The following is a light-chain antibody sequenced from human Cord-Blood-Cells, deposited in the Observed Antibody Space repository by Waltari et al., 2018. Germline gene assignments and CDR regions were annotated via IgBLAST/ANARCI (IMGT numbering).Light chain of an antibody. CDR3: SSYAGSNKV. V-gene: IGLV2-8*01. J-gene: IGLJ3*02. Sequence: QSALTQPPSASGSPGQSVTISCTGTSSDVGGYNYVSWYQQHPGKAPKLMISEVSKRPSGFPDRFSGSKSGNTASLTVSGLQAEDEADYYCSSYAGSNKVFGGGTKLTVL. CDR2: EVS. CDR1: SSDVGGYNY.